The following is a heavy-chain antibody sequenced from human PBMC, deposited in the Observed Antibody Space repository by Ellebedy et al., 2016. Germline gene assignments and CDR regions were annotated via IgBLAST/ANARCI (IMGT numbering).Heavy chain of an antibody. CDR1: GFTFSDYS. CDR2: ISTSGSTI. Sequence: GESLKISXAASGFTFSDYSMNWVRQAPGKGLEWISYISTSGSTIYYADSVKGRFTISRDKADNSLYLQMNSLRAEDTAIYYCAREKLGYSYALTHWGQGTLVTVSS. J-gene: IGHJ4*02. D-gene: IGHD5-18*01. CDR3: AREKLGYSYALTH. V-gene: IGHV3-48*01.